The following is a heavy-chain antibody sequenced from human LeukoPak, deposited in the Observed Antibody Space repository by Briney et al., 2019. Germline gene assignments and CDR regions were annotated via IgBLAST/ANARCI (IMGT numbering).Heavy chain of an antibody. D-gene: IGHD1-26*01. Sequence: SETLSLTCTVSGGPISNSNYFWDWTRQPPGKGLEWIGSIYYSGSTYYNPSLKSRVTISLDTSKNQFSLKLNSVTAADTAVYYCARRGELTRTFDYWGQGTLVTVSS. V-gene: IGHV4-39*01. CDR2: IYYSGST. CDR1: GGPISNSNYF. CDR3: ARRGELTRTFDY. J-gene: IGHJ4*02.